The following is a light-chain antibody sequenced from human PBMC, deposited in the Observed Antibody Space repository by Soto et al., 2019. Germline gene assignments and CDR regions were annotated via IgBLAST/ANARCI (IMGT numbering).Light chain of an antibody. CDR3: SAYTTGNNLVG. J-gene: IGLJ2*01. V-gene: IGLV2-14*01. Sequence: QSALTQPASVSGSPGQSITISCTGTSSDVGGYNYVSWYQQHPGRAPKLIIYEVSNRPSGVSNRFSGSKSGNTASLAISGLQAEDEADYYCSAYTTGNNLVGFGGGTKLTVL. CDR1: SSDVGGYNY. CDR2: EVS.